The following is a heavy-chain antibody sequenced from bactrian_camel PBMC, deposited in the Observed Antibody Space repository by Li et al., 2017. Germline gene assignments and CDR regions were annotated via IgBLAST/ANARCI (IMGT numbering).Heavy chain of an antibody. J-gene: IGHJ4*01. CDR3: ESLGPMTTVQAQGWSPAEPFLY. CDR1: GFTFSSYS. D-gene: IGHD3*01. Sequence: VQLVESGGGSVQPGGSLRLSCAASGFTFSSYSLSWVRQAPGKGLEWVSLITSSGSTTYYADSVKDRFTISKDNAKNTLSLQMNSLKPEDTAVYYCESLGPMTTVQAQGWSPAEPFLYWGQGTQVTVS. CDR2: ITSSGSTT. V-gene: IGHV3S40*01.